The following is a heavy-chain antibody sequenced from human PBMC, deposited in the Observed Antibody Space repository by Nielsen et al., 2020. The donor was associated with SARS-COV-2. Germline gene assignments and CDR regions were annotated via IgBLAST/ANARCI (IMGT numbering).Heavy chain of an antibody. CDR1: GFAFSSYW. J-gene: IGHJ5*02. CDR3: AREAYYYDSSGYYYNWFDP. CDR2: INSDGSST. V-gene: IGHV3-74*01. Sequence: GESLKISCAASGFAFSSYWMHWVRQAPGKGLVWVSRINSDGSSTSYADSVKGRFTISRDNAKNTLYLQMNSLRAEDTAVYYCAREAYYYDSSGYYYNWFDPWGQGTLVTVSS. D-gene: IGHD3-22*01.